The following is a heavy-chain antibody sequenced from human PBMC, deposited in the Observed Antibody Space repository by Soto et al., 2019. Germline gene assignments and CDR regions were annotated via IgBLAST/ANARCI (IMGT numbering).Heavy chain of an antibody. Sequence: QVQLVQSGAEVKKPGASVKVSCKASGYIFTAYYMNWERQAPGQGLEWMGWINPASGGTNYAQKFQGRVTMTTDPSISTAYMEISSLRSDDTAVYYCARDYSAGAGASDFWGQGTMVIVSS. V-gene: IGHV1-2*02. D-gene: IGHD6-19*01. CDR2: INPASGGT. J-gene: IGHJ3*01. CDR3: ARDYSAGAGASDF. CDR1: GYIFTAYY.